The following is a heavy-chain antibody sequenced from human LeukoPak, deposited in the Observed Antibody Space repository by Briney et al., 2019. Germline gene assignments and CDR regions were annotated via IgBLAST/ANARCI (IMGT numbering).Heavy chain of an antibody. D-gene: IGHD3-22*01. Sequence: GGSLRLSCAASGFTFSSYWMSWVRQAPGKGLEWVANIKQDGSEKYYVDSVKGRFTTSRDNAKNSLYLQMNSLRAEDTAVYYCARLERPTMIVVVPYWFDPWGQGTLVTVSS. CDR2: IKQDGSEK. J-gene: IGHJ5*02. CDR3: ARLERPTMIVVVPYWFDP. V-gene: IGHV3-7*01. CDR1: GFTFSSYW.